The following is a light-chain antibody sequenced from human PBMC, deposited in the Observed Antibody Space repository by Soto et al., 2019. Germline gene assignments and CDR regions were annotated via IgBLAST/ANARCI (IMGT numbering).Light chain of an antibody. V-gene: IGKV1-39*01. J-gene: IGKJ1*01. Sequence: DIQMTQSPSSLSASVGDRVTITCRASQSISSYLNWYQQKPGKAPKLLIYAASSLQSGVPSRFSGSESGTDFTLTISSLQPEDFATYYCQQSYSTLVAFGQGTKVEIK. CDR2: AAS. CDR3: QQSYSTLVA. CDR1: QSISSY.